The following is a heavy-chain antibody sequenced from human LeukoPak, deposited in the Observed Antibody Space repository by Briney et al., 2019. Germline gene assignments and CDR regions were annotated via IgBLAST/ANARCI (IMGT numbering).Heavy chain of an antibody. CDR2: IYSGGST. Sequence: PGGSLRLSCAASGFTVSSNYMSWVRQAPGKGLEWVSVIYSGGSTYYADSVKGRFTISRDNSRNTLYLQMNSLRAEDTAVYYCARELLGVFDYWGQGTLVTVSS. D-gene: IGHD2-8*02. J-gene: IGHJ4*02. V-gene: IGHV3-53*01. CDR3: ARELLGVFDY. CDR1: GFTVSSNY.